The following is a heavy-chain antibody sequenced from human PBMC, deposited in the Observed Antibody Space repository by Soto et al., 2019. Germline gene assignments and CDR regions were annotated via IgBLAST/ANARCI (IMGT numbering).Heavy chain of an antibody. V-gene: IGHV4-30-4*01. Sequence: SETLSLTCTVSGGSISSGDYYWSWIRQPPGKGLEWIGYIYYSGSTYYNPSLKSRVTISVDTSKNQFSLKLSSVTAADTAVYYCARGHYPYYYGMDVWGHGTTATVSS. CDR2: IYYSGST. CDR1: GGSISSGDYY. J-gene: IGHJ6*02. CDR3: ARGHYPYYYGMDV. D-gene: IGHD3-10*01.